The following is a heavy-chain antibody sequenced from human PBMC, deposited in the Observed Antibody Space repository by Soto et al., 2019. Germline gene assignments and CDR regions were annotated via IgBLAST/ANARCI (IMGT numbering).Heavy chain of an antibody. CDR3: ARDMVRRVLAQAPPAMDV. CDR1: GYTFTSYG. Sequence: ASVKVSCKASGYTFTSYGISWVRQAPGQGLEWMGWISAYNGNTNYAQKLQGRVTMTTDTSTSTAYMELRSLRSDDTAVYYCARDMVRRVLAQAPPAMDVWGQGTTVTVSS. J-gene: IGHJ6*01. V-gene: IGHV1-18*01. CDR2: ISAYNGNT. D-gene: IGHD3-10*01.